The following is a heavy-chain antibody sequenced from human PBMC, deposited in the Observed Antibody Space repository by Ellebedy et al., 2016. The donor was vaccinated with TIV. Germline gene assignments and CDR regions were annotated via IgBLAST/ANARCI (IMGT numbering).Heavy chain of an antibody. CDR1: GFTVSSNY. D-gene: IGHD3-3*01. V-gene: IGHV3-66*03. J-gene: IGHJ4*02. CDR3: ARGPGNYDFWSGYLPTYDY. Sequence: GESLKISCAASGFTVSSNYMSWVRQAPGRGLEWVSTIYSSGSTYYAGSVKGRFTISRDNSKNTLYLQMNSLRAEDTAVYYCARGPGNYDFWSGYLPTYDYWGQGTLVTVSS. CDR2: IYSSGST.